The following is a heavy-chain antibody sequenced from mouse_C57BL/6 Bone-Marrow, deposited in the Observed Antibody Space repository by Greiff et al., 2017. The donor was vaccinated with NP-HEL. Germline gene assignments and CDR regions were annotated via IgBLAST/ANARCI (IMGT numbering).Heavy chain of an antibody. Sequence: EVHLVESGTVLARPGASVKMSCKTSGYTFTSYWMHWVKQRPGQGLEWIGAIYPGNSDTSYNQKFKGKAKLTAVTSASTAYMELSSLTNEDSAVYYCTRERGYDAYYYAMDYWGQGTSVTVSS. J-gene: IGHJ4*01. V-gene: IGHV1-5*01. D-gene: IGHD2-2*01. CDR2: IYPGNSDT. CDR1: GYTFTSYW. CDR3: TRERGYDAYYYAMDY.